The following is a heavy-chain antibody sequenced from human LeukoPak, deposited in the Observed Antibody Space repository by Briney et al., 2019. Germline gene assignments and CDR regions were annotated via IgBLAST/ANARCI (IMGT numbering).Heavy chain of an antibody. D-gene: IGHD6-13*01. CDR2: MYRGRST. Sequence: GGSLRLSCAASGFTVSNNYMSWVRQAPGKGLEWVSVMYRGRSTYYADSVKGRFTMSRDNSKNTLYLQMNSLRAEDTAVYYCARDGGAAAGYWGQGTLVTVSS. CDR1: GFTVSNNY. J-gene: IGHJ4*02. CDR3: ARDGGAAAGY. V-gene: IGHV3-66*01.